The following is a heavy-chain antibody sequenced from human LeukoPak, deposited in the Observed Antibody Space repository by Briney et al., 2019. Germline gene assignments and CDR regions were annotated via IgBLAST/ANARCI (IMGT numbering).Heavy chain of an antibody. V-gene: IGHV1-18*01. CDR3: ARYSSGWLYNWFDP. J-gene: IGHJ5*02. Sequence: ASVKVSCKASGYTFTSYGISWVRQAPGQGLEWMGWISAYNGNTNYAQKLQGRVTMTRNTSISTAYMELSSLRSEDTAVYYCARYSSGWLYNWFDPWGQGTLVTVPS. CDR1: GYTFTSYG. D-gene: IGHD6-19*01. CDR2: ISAYNGNT.